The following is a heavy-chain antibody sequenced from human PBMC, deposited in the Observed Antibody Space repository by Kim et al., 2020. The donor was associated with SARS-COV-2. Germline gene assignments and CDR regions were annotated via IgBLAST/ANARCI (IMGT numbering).Heavy chain of an antibody. D-gene: IGHD3-16*01. V-gene: IGHV3-7*03. Sequence: YVDSVKGRFSISRDNAKKSLYLQINSLRGDDTAMYYCARDWAPASPGAFDVWGPGTMVTVSS. CDR3: ARDWAPASPGAFDV. J-gene: IGHJ3*01.